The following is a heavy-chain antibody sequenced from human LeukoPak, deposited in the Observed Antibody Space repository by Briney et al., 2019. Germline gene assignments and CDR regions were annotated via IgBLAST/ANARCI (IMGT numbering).Heavy chain of an antibody. CDR3: VVSSGWYYFDY. D-gene: IGHD6-19*01. Sequence: GGSLRLSCAASGFTVSSNYMIWVRQAPGKGLEWVSVIYSGGSTYYADSVKGRFTISRDNSKNTLYLQMNSLRAEDTAVYYCVVSSGWYYFDYWGQGTLVTVSS. V-gene: IGHV3-53*01. CDR1: GFTVSSNY. J-gene: IGHJ4*02. CDR2: IYSGGST.